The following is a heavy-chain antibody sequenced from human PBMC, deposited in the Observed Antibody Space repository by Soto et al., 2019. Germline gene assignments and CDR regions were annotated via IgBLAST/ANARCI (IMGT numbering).Heavy chain of an antibody. CDR1: GFTFDDYA. CDR3: VKDESINWYSGHFRH. Sequence: GGSLRLSCASSGFTFDDYAMHWVRQVPGKGLEWVSGINWNSGSIGYGDSVEGRFAISRDNAKNSLHLQMNSLSAEDTAFYYCVKDESINWYSGHFRHWGQGTLVTVSS. J-gene: IGHJ1*01. V-gene: IGHV3-9*01. CDR2: INWNSGSI. D-gene: IGHD6-13*01.